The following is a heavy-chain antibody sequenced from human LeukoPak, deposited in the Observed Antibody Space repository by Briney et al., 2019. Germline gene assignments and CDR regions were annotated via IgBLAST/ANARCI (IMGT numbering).Heavy chain of an antibody. D-gene: IGHD6-19*01. V-gene: IGHV1-69*04. J-gene: IGHJ3*02. CDR3: AGEVEDSGYSSGWYVVGAFDI. CDR1: GGTFSSYA. CDR2: IIPILGIA. Sequence: SVKVSCKASGGTFSSYAISWVRQAPGQGLEWMGRIIPILGIANYAQKFQGRVTITADKSTSTACMELSSLRSEDTAVYYCAGEVEDSGYSSGWYVVGAFDIWGQGKMVTVSS.